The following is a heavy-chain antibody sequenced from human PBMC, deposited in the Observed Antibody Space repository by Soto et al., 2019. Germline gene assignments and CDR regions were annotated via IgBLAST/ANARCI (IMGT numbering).Heavy chain of an antibody. CDR2: IYYSGST. J-gene: IGHJ5*02. CDR3: ARLRIAAAGQNWFDP. V-gene: IGHV4-39*01. Sequence: SETLSLTCTVSGGSISSSSYYWGWIRQPPGKGLEWIGSIYYSGSTYYNPSLKSRVTISVDTSKNQFSLKLSSVTAADTAVYYCARLRIAAAGQNWFDPWGQGTLVTVSS. D-gene: IGHD6-13*01. CDR1: GGSISSSSYY.